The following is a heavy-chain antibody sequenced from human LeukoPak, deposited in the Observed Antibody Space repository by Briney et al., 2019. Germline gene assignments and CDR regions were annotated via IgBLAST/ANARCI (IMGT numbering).Heavy chain of an antibody. CDR2: IYSGGST. D-gene: IGHD3-22*01. CDR1: GFTVSSNY. J-gene: IGHJ4*02. CDR3: ARGPTHSDYYDSSGYYTYSDY. V-gene: IGHV3-53*01. Sequence: AGGSLRLSCAASGFTVSSNYMSWVRQAPGKGLEWVSVIYSGGSTYYADSVKGRFTISRDNSKNTLYLQMNSLRAEDTAVYYCARGPTHSDYYDSSGYYTYSDYWGQGTLVTVSS.